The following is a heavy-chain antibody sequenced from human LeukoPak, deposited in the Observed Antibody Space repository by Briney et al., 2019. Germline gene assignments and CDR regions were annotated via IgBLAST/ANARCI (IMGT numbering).Heavy chain of an antibody. Sequence: GASVKVSCKASGYTFTVYYMHCVRHAPGQGLECMVWINPNSGGTNYAQKFQGRVTMTRDTSISTAYMELSRLRSDDTAVYYCARGDDSSAYYHPAGDYWGQGTLVTVSS. V-gene: IGHV1-2*02. D-gene: IGHD3-22*01. CDR3: ARGDDSSAYYHPAGDY. CDR1: GYTFTVYY. CDR2: INPNSGGT. J-gene: IGHJ4*02.